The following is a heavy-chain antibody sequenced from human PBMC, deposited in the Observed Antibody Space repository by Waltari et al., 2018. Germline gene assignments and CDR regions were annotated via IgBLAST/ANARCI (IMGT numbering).Heavy chain of an antibody. CDR2: IYYNGNT. V-gene: IGHV4-31*11. D-gene: IGHD6-6*01. Sequence: QVQLQESGPGLVRPSQTLSLTCAVSGGSINSGGYYWTWIRQHPGKGLEWIGYIYYNGNTYYNPSLESRVSISLDTSMNHFSLQLSSVTAADTAVYFCARDGLYSFSSTLEALDIWGQGTVVTVSS. CDR3: ARDGLYSFSSTLEALDI. CDR1: GGSINSGGYY. J-gene: IGHJ3*02.